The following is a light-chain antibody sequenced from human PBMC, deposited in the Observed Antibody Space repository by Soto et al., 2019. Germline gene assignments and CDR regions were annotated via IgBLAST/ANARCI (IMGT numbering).Light chain of an antibody. Sequence: DIQMTQSPSSLSASVGDRVTITCRASQTISGYLNWYQQRPGKAPNLLIYDASSLQTGVPSRFSGSGSGTDFTLTISSLQPEDLATNYCQQRYSTPRTFGQGTRVEI. J-gene: IGKJ1*01. CDR1: QTISGY. V-gene: IGKV1-39*01. CDR3: QQRYSTPRT. CDR2: DAS.